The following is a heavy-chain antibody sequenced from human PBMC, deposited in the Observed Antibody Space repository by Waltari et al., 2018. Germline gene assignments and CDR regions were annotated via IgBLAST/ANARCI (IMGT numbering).Heavy chain of an antibody. CDR3: ARQDYYYVKGYFDL. V-gene: IGHV4-39*01. CDR2: LFYSGAT. Sequence: QLQLQESGPGLVKPSETVSLTCTVSGGSISSVAYSWGWVRQPPGKGLEFIASLFYSGATYYNPSLESRVTISVDTSKNQFSLELTSVTDADTAVYYCARQDYYYVKGYFDLWGRGTLVTVSS. CDR1: GGSISSVAYS. D-gene: IGHD3-22*01. J-gene: IGHJ2*01.